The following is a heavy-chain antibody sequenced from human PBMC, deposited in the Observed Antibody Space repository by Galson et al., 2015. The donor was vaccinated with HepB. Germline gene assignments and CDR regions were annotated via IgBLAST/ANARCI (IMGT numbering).Heavy chain of an antibody. CDR2: ISTYDGNT. CDR1: GYTFTSYG. D-gene: IGHD3-22*01. V-gene: IGHV1-18*04. Sequence: SVKVSCKASGYTFTSYGISWVRQAPGQGLEWMGWISTYDGNTNYAQKLQGRVTMTTDTSTRTAYMELRSLRSDDTAVYYCARVWATMIVVSSQYFDYWGQGTLVTVSS. CDR3: ARVWATMIVVSSQYFDY. J-gene: IGHJ4*02.